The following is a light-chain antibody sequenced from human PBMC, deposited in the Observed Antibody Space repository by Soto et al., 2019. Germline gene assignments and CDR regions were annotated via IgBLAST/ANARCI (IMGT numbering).Light chain of an antibody. CDR3: QQYGSSPRT. Sequence: ESVLAQSRGTVSVSRGERATLSWGVSQSVSSSYLAWYQQNPRPAPRLLLYGASSRATGIPDRFSGSGSGTDFTLTLSILEPEDFAVYYCQQYGSSPRTFRQGTKA. CDR2: GAS. V-gene: IGKV3-20*01. J-gene: IGKJ1*01. CDR1: QSVSSSY.